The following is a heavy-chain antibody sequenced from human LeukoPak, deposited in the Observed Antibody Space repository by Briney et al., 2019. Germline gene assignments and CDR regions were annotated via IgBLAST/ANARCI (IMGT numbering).Heavy chain of an antibody. Sequence: SETLSLTCTVSGGSISSSSYYWGWIRQPPGKGLEWIGEINHSGSTNYNPSLKSRVTISVDTSKNQFSLKLSSVTAADTAVYYCARGGYYGSGSLDYWGQGTLVTVSS. V-gene: IGHV4-39*07. CDR2: INHSGST. CDR3: ARGGYYGSGSLDY. D-gene: IGHD3-10*01. J-gene: IGHJ4*02. CDR1: GGSISSSSYY.